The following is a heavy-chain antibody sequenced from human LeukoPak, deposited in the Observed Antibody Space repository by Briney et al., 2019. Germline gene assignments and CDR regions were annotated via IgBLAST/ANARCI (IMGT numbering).Heavy chain of an antibody. CDR2: INHSGST. CDR3: ARGPAAGTKYYYGSGTNWFDP. Sequence: PSETLSLTCAVYGGSFSGYYWSWIRQPPGRGLEWIGEINHSGSTNYNPSLKSRVTISVDTSKNQFSLKLSSVTAADTAVYYCARGPAAGTKYYYGSGTNWFDPWGQGTLATVSS. CDR1: GGSFSGYY. D-gene: IGHD3-10*01. V-gene: IGHV4-34*01. J-gene: IGHJ5*02.